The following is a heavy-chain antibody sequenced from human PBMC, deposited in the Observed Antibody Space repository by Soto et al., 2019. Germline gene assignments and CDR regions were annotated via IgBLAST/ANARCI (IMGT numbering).Heavy chain of an antibody. D-gene: IGHD6-19*01. CDR1: GFTFSSYA. V-gene: IGHV3-23*01. CDR3: TKAPYSSGWYLGY. Sequence: EVQLLESGGGLVQPGGSLRLSCAASGFTFSSYAMSWVRQAPGKGLEWVSAISGSGGSTYYADSVKGRFTISRDNSKNTLYLQMNSLRAEDTAVYYYTKAPYSSGWYLGYWGQGTLVTVSS. J-gene: IGHJ4*02. CDR2: ISGSGGST.